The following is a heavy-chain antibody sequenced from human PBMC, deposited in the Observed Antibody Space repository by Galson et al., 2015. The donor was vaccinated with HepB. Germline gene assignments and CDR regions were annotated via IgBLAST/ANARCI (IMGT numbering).Heavy chain of an antibody. V-gene: IGHV3-7*03. CDR1: GFTFSSYW. CDR3: ARDRIVTMVRGVISDAFDI. Sequence: SLRLSCAASGFTFSSYWMSWVRRAPGKGLEWVANIKQDGSEKYYVDSVKGRFTISRDNAKNSLYLQMNSLRAEDTAVYYCARDRIVTMVRGVISDAFDIWGQGTMVTVSS. D-gene: IGHD3-10*01. CDR2: IKQDGSEK. J-gene: IGHJ3*02.